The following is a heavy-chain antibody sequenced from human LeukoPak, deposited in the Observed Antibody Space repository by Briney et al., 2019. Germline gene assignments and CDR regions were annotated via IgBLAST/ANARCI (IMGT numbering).Heavy chain of an antibody. CDR2: INNSEST. CDR3: ARRPAPLDWLLFAFDI. D-gene: IGHD3-9*01. J-gene: IGHJ3*02. Sequence: PAETLSLTCAVYGGSFSGYYWTWMRQPPGRVLEWIGEINNSESTNYNPSLKSRVTISVDTSKNQFSLKLSSVTTADTAGYYCARRPAPLDWLLFAFDIWGQGTMVTVSS. CDR1: GGSFSGYY. V-gene: IGHV4-34*01.